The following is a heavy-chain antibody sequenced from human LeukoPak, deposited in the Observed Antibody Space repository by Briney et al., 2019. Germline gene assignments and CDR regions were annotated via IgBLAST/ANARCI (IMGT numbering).Heavy chain of an antibody. Sequence: PGGSLRLSCAASGFTFTIYAFNWVRQAPGKGLEWVSFINSGTNDLYYADSVKGRFTNARDDAKNSVYLQMSSLRADDTTVYFCARDPVGIADFDFWGQGAQVTVSS. D-gene: IGHD2-15*01. V-gene: IGHV3-48*01. CDR2: INSGTNDL. CDR3: ARDPVGIADFDF. J-gene: IGHJ4*02. CDR1: GFTFTIYA.